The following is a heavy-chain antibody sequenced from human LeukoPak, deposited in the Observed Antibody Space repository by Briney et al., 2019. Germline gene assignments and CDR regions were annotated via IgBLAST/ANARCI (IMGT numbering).Heavy chain of an antibody. J-gene: IGHJ5*02. D-gene: IGHD2-2*01. CDR1: GGSISSYY. CDR3: ARVRRCSSTSCFRSQSQDPVVGWFDP. V-gene: IGHV4-59*01. CDR2: IYYSGRT. Sequence: SETLSLTCTVSGGSISSYYWSWIRQPPGKGLEWIGYIYYSGRTNYNPSLKSRVTISVDTSKNQFSLKLSSVTAADTAVYYCARVRRCSSTSCFRSQSQDPVVGWFDPWGQGTLVTVSS.